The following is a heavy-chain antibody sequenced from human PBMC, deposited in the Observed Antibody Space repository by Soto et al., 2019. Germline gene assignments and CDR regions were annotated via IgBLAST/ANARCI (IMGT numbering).Heavy chain of an antibody. Sequence: GGSLRLSCAASGSIFRGYGMHWVRQAPGKGLEWVGRIKSKTDGGTTDYAAPVKGRFTISRDDSKNTLYLQMNSLKTEDTAVYYCTIQNARGVPDYWGQGTLVTVSS. V-gene: IGHV3-15*07. J-gene: IGHJ4*02. CDR1: GSIFRGYG. D-gene: IGHD3-10*01. CDR2: IKSKTDGGTT. CDR3: TIQNARGVPDY.